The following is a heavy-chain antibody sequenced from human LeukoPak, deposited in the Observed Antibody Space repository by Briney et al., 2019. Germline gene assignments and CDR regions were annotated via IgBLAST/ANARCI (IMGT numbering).Heavy chain of an antibody. J-gene: IGHJ4*02. Sequence: GSLRLSCAAPGFTFSSYAMNWVRQAPGKGPEWVSAISGSGGSTSYADSVKGRFTISRDNSKNTLYLQMNSLGAEDTAVYYCAKDRNDFWIGYKYYFDYWGQGTLVTVSS. CDR3: AKDRNDFWIGYKYYFDY. V-gene: IGHV3-23*01. CDR1: GFTFSSYA. D-gene: IGHD3-3*01. CDR2: ISGSGGST.